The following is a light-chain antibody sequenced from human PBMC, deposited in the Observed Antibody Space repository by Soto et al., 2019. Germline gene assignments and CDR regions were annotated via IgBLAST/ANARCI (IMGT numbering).Light chain of an antibody. CDR1: QSISSW. CDR2: DAS. V-gene: IGKV1-5*01. Sequence: IQMTQFPSGQSHSLVESETNTCQASQSISSWLAWYQQKPGKAPKLLIYDASSLESGVPSRFSGSGSGTEFTPTISSLQPDDFATYYCQQYNSYSITFGQGTRLEIK. J-gene: IGKJ5*01. CDR3: QQYNSYSIT.